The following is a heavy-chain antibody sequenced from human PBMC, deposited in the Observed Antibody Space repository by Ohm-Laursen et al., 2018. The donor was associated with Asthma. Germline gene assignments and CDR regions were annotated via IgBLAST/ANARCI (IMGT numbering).Heavy chain of an antibody. CDR3: ARAGSYDSSGYYSYYFDY. J-gene: IGHJ4*02. Sequence: SLRLSCAASGFTFRSYAMHWVRQAPGRGLEWVAVGGSYYDGGLKYYADSVNGRFTVSRDNSKNTLYLQMNSLRAEDTAVYYCARAGSYDSSGYYSYYFDYWGQGTLVTVSS. V-gene: IGHV3-30-3*01. CDR2: GGSYYDGGLK. D-gene: IGHD3-22*01. CDR1: GFTFRSYA.